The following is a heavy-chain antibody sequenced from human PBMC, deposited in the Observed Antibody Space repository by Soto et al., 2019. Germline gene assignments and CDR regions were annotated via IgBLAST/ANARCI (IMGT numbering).Heavy chain of an antibody. CDR1: GGSISSGGYS. Sequence: QRQLQESGSGLVKPSQTLSLNCAVSGGSISSGGYSCGWIRQPPGQGLEWIGYIYHSESTYYNPSLKSRVTISVDTSKNQSSLKLSSVTAADTAVYCFAAGGVLPRYYGGQGTLVTVSS. J-gene: IGHJ4*02. CDR3: AAGGVLPRYY. V-gene: IGHV4-30-2*01. D-gene: IGHD2-15*01. CDR2: IYHSEST.